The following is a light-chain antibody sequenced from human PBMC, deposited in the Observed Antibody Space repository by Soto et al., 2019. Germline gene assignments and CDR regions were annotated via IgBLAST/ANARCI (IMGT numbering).Light chain of an antibody. Sequence: IHLTQSPSSLSASVGDRVTITCRASQGIINYLAWYQQKPGKAPKLLIYGASTLQSGVPSRFGGSGSGTALTLTVSSLQTEDFATDYCQQLLFYSPTFGLGTKVDIK. CDR2: GAS. V-gene: IGKV1-9*01. J-gene: IGKJ3*01. CDR1: QGIINY. CDR3: QQLLFYSPT.